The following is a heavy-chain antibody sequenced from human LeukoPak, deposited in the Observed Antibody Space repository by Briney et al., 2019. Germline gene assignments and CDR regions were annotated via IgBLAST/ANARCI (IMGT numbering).Heavy chain of an antibody. D-gene: IGHD3-10*01. CDR1: GYTFSNYA. Sequence: GASVKVSCKASGYTFSNYAMHWVRQAPGKGLEWVSGIKGSGDSTYYADSVKGRFTISRDNSKNALYLQMNSLRAEDAALYYCARSPNFYGSGSYGTDWGQGTPVTVSS. J-gene: IGHJ4*02. CDR3: ARSPNFYGSGSYGTD. CDR2: IKGSGDST. V-gene: IGHV3-23*01.